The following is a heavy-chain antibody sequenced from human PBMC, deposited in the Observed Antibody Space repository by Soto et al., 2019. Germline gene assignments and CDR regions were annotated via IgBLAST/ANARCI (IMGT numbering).Heavy chain of an antibody. V-gene: IGHV3-11*01. CDR2: ISSSGSTI. J-gene: IGHJ4*02. CDR3: ARGSSPYSSSLPSSP. D-gene: IGHD6-13*01. CDR1: GFTFSDYY. Sequence: PGGSLRLSCAASGFTFSDYYMSWIRQAPGKGLEWVSYISSSGSTIYYADSVKGRFTISRDNAKNSLYLQMNSLRAEDTSVYYCARGSSPYSSSLPSSPWGQGTLVTVSS.